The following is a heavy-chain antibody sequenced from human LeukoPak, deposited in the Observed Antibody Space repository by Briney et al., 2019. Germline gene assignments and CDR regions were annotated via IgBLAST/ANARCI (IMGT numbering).Heavy chain of an antibody. J-gene: IGHJ3*02. CDR1: GYSFTSYW. Sequence: GESLQISCKGSGYSFTSYWIGWVRQMPGKGLEWMGITYLGDSDTRYSPSFQGQVTISADKSISTAYLQWSSLKAPDTAMYYCARSKTLSDDAFDIWGQGTMVTVSS. V-gene: IGHV5-51*01. CDR3: ARSKTLSDDAFDI. CDR2: TYLGDSDT.